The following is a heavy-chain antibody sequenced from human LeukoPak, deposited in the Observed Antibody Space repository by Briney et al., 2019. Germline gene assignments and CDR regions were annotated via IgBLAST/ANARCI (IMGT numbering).Heavy chain of an antibody. J-gene: IGHJ5*02. CDR2: ISSSSSYI. CDR1: GVTFSSYS. CDR3: ARSRIKSGNWFDP. V-gene: IGHV3-21*01. D-gene: IGHD1-14*01. Sequence: GGSLRLSCAASGVTFSSYSMNWVRQAPGKGLEWVSSISSSSSYIYYADSVKGRFTISRDNAKNSLYLQMNSLRAEDTAVYYCARSRIKSGNWFDPWGQGTLVTVSS.